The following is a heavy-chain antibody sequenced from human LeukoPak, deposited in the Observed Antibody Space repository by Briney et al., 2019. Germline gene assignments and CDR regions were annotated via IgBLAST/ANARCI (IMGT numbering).Heavy chain of an antibody. D-gene: IGHD3-3*01. CDR2: IKQDGSDK. J-gene: IGHJ4*02. Sequence: GGSLRLSCAASGFTFSSSWMNWVRQAPGKGLERVATIKQDGSDKDYVDSVKGRFTISRDNAKNSLYLQMSSLRAEDTAVYYCARSSGFVIDYWGQGTLVTVSS. CDR1: GFTFSSSW. V-gene: IGHV3-7*01. CDR3: ARSSGFVIDY.